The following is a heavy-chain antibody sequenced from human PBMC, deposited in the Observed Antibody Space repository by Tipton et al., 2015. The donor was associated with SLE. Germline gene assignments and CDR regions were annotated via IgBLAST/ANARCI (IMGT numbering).Heavy chain of an antibody. J-gene: IGHJ4*02. Sequence: TLSLTCTVSGGSISSSSDYWGWIRQPPGKGLEWIGNIYYSGTTFYNPSLKSRVTISVDTSKNQFSLKLNSGTAADTALYYCARLVGGRAARPGYFDYWGQGTLVTVSS. CDR2: IYYSGTT. CDR3: ARLVGGRAARPGYFDY. D-gene: IGHD6-6*01. V-gene: IGHV4-39*01. CDR1: GGSISSSSDY.